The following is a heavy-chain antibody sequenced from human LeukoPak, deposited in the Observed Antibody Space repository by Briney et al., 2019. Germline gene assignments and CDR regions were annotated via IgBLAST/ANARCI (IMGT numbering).Heavy chain of an antibody. CDR2: IGGGGEST. CDR1: GFTFSSYA. Sequence: PGGSLRLSCAASGFTFSSYAMSWVRQAPAKGLEWVSTIGGGGESTYYADSVKGRFAISRDDSTNTVYLHLSSLRAEDTAVYYCAKDLIARVRGSPMDVWGQGTRVIVSS. J-gene: IGHJ6*02. D-gene: IGHD3-10*01. V-gene: IGHV3-23*01. CDR3: AKDLIARVRGSPMDV.